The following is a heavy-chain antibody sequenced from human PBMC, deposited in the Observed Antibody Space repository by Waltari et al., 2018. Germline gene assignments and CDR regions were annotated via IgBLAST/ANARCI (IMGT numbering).Heavy chain of an antibody. D-gene: IGHD6-19*01. CDR2: ISSRGSTI. V-gene: IGHV3-11*01. CDR3: ARMYSSGWYSVIDY. CDR1: GFTFSAYY. Sequence: QVQLVESGGGLVKPGGSLSLSCAASGFTFSAYYRSWIRQAPGKVLEWVSYISSRGSTIYYADSVKGRFTISRDNAKNSLYLQMNSLRAEDTAVYYCARMYSSGWYSVIDYWGQGTLVTVSS. J-gene: IGHJ4*02.